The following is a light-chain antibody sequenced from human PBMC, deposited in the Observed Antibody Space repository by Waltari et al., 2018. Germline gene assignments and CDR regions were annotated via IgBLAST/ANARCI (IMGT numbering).Light chain of an antibody. CDR3: QTWGTAIWV. CDR1: SGHSYYP. J-gene: IGLJ2*01. V-gene: IGLV4-69*01. CDR2: VNSDGSH. Sequence: QLVLTQSPSASASLGASIKLTCTLSSGHSYYPHAWHQQHPDRGPRFLMKVNSDGSHTNGDEIPDRFSGSSSGAERFLTISSLQSDDEAVYYCQTWGTAIWVFGGGTKLTVL.